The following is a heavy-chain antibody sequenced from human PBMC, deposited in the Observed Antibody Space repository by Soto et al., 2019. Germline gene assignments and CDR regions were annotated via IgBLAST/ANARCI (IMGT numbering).Heavy chain of an antibody. J-gene: IGHJ4*02. D-gene: IGHD3-10*01. V-gene: IGHV3-23*01. CDR2: ISGSGGST. Sequence: GGSLRLSCAASGFTFSSYAMSWVRQAPGKGLEWVSAISGSGGSTYYADSVKGRFTISRDNSKNTLYLQMSSLRAEDTAVYYCAKSGGSGSYYRNAFDYWGQGTLVTVSS. CDR1: GFTFSSYA. CDR3: AKSGGSGSYYRNAFDY.